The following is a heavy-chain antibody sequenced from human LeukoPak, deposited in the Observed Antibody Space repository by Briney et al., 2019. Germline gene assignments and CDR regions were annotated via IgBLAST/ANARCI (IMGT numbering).Heavy chain of an antibody. Sequence: ASVKVSCKASGYTFTGYYMHWVRQAPGQGLEWMGWINPNSGGTNYAQKFQGRVTMTRDTSISTAYMELSRLRSDDTAVYYCARDAPPSTHGGNFYYYYYGMDVWGQGTTVTVSS. V-gene: IGHV1-2*02. CDR1: GYTFTGYY. CDR2: INPNSGGT. D-gene: IGHD4-23*01. J-gene: IGHJ6*02. CDR3: ARDAPPSTHGGNFYYYYYGMDV.